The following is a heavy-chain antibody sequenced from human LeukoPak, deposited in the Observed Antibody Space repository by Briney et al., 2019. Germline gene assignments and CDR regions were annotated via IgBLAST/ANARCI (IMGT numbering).Heavy chain of an antibody. CDR2: IKRDGSEK. J-gene: IGHJ4*02. CDR1: GFTFSSYW. Sequence: GGSLRLSCAASGFTFSSYWMSWVRQAPGKGLEWVANIKRDGSEKYYVDSVKGRFTISRDNAKNSLYLQMNSLRAEDTAVYYCARDPKYYDFWSGSLDYWGQGTLVTVSS. V-gene: IGHV3-7*01. D-gene: IGHD3-3*01. CDR3: ARDPKYYDFWSGSLDY.